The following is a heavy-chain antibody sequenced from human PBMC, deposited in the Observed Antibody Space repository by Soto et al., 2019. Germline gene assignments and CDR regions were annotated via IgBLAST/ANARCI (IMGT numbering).Heavy chain of an antibody. CDR1: GYSFTSYW. Sequence: GESLKISCQGSGYSFTSYWIGWVRQRPGKGLEWMGRINPSDSYTTYSPSFQGHVTISTDKSFSTAYLQWSGLKASDTAMYYCARLGYCTGTSCYSFDSWGQGTLVTVSS. V-gene: IGHV5-10-1*01. J-gene: IGHJ4*02. CDR3: ARLGYCTGTSCYSFDS. D-gene: IGHD2-2*01. CDR2: INPSDSYT.